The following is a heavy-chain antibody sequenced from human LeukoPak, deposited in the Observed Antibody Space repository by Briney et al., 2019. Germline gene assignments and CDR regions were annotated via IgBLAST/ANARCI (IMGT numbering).Heavy chain of an antibody. J-gene: IGHJ4*02. D-gene: IGHD6-19*01. Sequence: ASVKVSCKASGYTFTSYAMHWVRQAPGQRLKWMGWINAGNGNTKYSQKFQGRVTITRDTSASTAYMELSSLRSEDTAVYYCARVRGGWFPLDYWGQGTLVTVSS. V-gene: IGHV1-3*01. CDR1: GYTFTSYA. CDR3: ARVRGGWFPLDY. CDR2: INAGNGNT.